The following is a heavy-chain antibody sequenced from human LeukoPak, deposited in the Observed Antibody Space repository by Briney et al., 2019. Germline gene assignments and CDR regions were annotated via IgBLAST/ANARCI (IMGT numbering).Heavy chain of an antibody. J-gene: IGHJ4*02. V-gene: IGHV4-30-2*01. CDR2: IYHSGST. CDR1: GGSISSGGYS. CDR3: ARSRGYSYIFDY. D-gene: IGHD5-18*01. Sequence: RASQTLSLTCAVSGGSISSGGYSWSWIRQPPGKGLEWIGYIYHSGSTYYNPSLKSRVTISVDRSKNQFSLKLSSVTAADTAVYYCARSRGYSYIFDYWGQGTLVTVSS.